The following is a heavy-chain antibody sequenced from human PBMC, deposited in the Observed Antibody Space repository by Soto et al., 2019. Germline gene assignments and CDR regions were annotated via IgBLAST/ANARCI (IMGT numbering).Heavy chain of an antibody. V-gene: IGHV3-48*03. Sequence: EVQLVESGGGLVQPGGSLRLSCAASGFTFSSYEMNWVRQAPGKGLEWVSYISSSGSTIYYADSVKGRFTISRDNAKNSLYLQMNSLRAEDTAVYYCASERGGSGSYPIDPLDYWGQGTLVTVSS. CDR3: ASERGGSGSYPIDPLDY. CDR1: GFTFSSYE. CDR2: ISSSGSTI. D-gene: IGHD3-10*01. J-gene: IGHJ4*02.